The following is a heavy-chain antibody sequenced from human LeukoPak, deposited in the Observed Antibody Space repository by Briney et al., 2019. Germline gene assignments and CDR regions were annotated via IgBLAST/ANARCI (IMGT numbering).Heavy chain of an antibody. V-gene: IGHV2-5*02. D-gene: IGHD5-18*01. J-gene: IGHJ4*02. CDR2: IYGDDDK. Sequence: ESGPTLVNPTQTLTLTCTFSGFSRSTSGMVVGCIRQPQGKALEWLALIYGDDDKRYSPSLKSRLTITKDTSKNQVVLTMTNMDPVDTATYYCAHRTLWSFFDYWGQGTLVTVSS. CDR3: AHRTLWSFFDY. CDR1: GFSRSTSGMV.